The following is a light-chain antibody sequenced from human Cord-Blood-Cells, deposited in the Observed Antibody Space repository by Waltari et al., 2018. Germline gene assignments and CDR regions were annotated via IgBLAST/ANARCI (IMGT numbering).Light chain of an antibody. CDR1: SGHSSYI. CDR3: ETWDSNTHWV. CDR2: LEGSGSY. J-gene: IGLJ3*02. Sequence: QPVLTQSSFASASLGSSVKLTCTLSSGHSSYIIAWHQQQPGKAPRYLMKLEGSGSYNKGSGVPDRFSGSSSGADRYLTITNLQSEDEADYYCETWDSNTHWVFGGGTKLTVL. V-gene: IGLV4-60*03.